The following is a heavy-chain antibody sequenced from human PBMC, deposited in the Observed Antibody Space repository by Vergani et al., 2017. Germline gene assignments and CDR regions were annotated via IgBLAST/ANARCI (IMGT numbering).Heavy chain of an antibody. J-gene: IGHJ5*02. V-gene: IGHV3-48*03. CDR2: ISWNSGSK. D-gene: IGHD6-19*01. CDR1: GFTFSSYE. CDR3: ARDRGIAVAGWFDP. Sequence: VQLVESGGGLVQPGGSLRLSCAASGFTFSSYEMNWVRQAPGKGLEWVSGISWNSGSKGYADSVKGRFTISRDNAKNSLYLQMNSLRAEDTAVYYCARDRGIAVAGWFDPWGQGTLVTVSS.